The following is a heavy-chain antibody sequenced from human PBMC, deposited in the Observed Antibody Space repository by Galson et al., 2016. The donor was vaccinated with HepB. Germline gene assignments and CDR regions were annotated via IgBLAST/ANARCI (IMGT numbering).Heavy chain of an antibody. Sequence: SLRLSCAASGFTFGSYAMHRVRQAPGKGLEWVAFILFDGSKKDYADSAKGRFTISRDNSQNTVSLQMNSLRGEDMAIYYFASFVHLPIWGQGRKVTVSS. V-gene: IGHV3-30*04. J-gene: IGHJ3*02. D-gene: IGHD3-10*02. CDR3: ASFVHLPI. CDR2: ILFDGSKK. CDR1: GFTFGSYA.